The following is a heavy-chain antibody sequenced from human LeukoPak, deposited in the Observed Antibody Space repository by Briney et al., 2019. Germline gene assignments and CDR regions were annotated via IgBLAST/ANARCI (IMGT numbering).Heavy chain of an antibody. CDR2: ISGSGGST. V-gene: IGHV3-23*01. CDR3: AKDLGPRSFIVLVPAAITFDY. CDR1: GFTFSSYA. Sequence: GGSLRLSCAASGFTFSSYAMSWVRQAPGKGLEWVSAISGSGGSTYYADSVKGRFTISRDNSKNTLYLQMNSLRAEDTAVYYCAKDLGPRSFIVLVPAAITFDYWGQGTLVTVSS. J-gene: IGHJ4*02. D-gene: IGHD2-2*01.